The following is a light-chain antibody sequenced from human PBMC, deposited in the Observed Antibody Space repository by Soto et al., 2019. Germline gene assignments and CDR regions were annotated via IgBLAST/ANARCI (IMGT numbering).Light chain of an antibody. CDR1: SSDVGGYTY. CDR2: DVS. CDR3: CSYAGTYTYV. V-gene: IGLV2-11*01. Sequence: QSALTQPRSVSGSPGQSVTISCTGTSSDVGGYTYVSWYQQHPGKAPKLVIYDVSERPSGVPDRFSGSKSGNTASLTISGLQAEDEADYYCCSYAGTYTYVFGTGTKLTVL. J-gene: IGLJ1*01.